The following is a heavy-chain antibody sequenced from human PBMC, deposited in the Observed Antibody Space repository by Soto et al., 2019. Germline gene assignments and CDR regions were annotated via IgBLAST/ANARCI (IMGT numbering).Heavy chain of an antibody. J-gene: IGHJ6*02. CDR1: GGSISSGDYY. V-gene: IGHV4-30-4*01. D-gene: IGHD6-19*01. CDR2: IYYSGST. CDR3: ARSEMAAYYYYGMDV. Sequence: PSETLSLTCTVSGGSISSGDYYWSWIRQPPGKGLEWIGYIYYSGSTYYNPSLKSRVTISVDTSKNQFSLKLSSVTAADTAVYYCARSEMAAYYYYGMDVWGQGTTVTVSS.